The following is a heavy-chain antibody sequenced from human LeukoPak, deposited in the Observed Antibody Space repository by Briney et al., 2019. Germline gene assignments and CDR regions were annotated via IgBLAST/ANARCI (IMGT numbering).Heavy chain of an antibody. CDR1: GFTFDDYA. V-gene: IGHV3-9*01. Sequence: PGGSLRLSCAASGFTFDDYAMHWVRQAPGKGLEWVSGISWNSGSIAYADSVKGRFTISRDNAKNSLYLRMNSLRAEDTALYYCTKDMNGGNSIFEYWGQGTLVTVSS. CDR3: TKDMNGGNSIFEY. D-gene: IGHD4-23*01. CDR2: ISWNSGSI. J-gene: IGHJ4*02.